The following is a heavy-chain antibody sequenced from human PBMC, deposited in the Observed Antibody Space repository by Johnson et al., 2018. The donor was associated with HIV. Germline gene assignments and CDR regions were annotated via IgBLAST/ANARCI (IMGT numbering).Heavy chain of an antibody. V-gene: IGHV3-23*04. J-gene: IGHJ3*02. Sequence: EVQLVESGGGLVQPGGSLRLSCAASGFTFSSYAMSWVRQAPGKGLEWVSATTPSGGGTYYADSVKGRFTISRDNSKNTLYLQMNSLRAEDTAVYFCQGDSGSYHGNDAFDIWGQGTMVTVSS. CDR2: TTPSGGGT. CDR1: GFTFSSYA. D-gene: IGHD1-26*01. CDR3: QGDSGSYHGNDAFDI.